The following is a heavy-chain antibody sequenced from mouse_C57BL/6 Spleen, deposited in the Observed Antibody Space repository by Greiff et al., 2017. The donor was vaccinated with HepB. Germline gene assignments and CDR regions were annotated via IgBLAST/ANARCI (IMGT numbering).Heavy chain of an antibody. CDR2: ISSGSSTI. V-gene: IGHV5-17*01. J-gene: IGHJ4*01. CDR3: ARKAYYSNYESAMDY. D-gene: IGHD2-5*01. Sequence: DVMLVESGGGLVKPGGSLKLSCAASGFTFSDYGMHWVRQAPEQGLEWVAYISSGSSTIYYADTVKGRSTISRDKAENTLFLQMTSLRSEDTAMYYCARKAYYSNYESAMDYWGQGTSATVSS. CDR1: GFTFSDYG.